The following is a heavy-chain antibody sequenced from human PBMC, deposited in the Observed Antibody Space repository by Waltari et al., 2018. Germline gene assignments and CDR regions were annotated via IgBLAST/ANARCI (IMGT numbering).Heavy chain of an antibody. Sequence: QVQLVESGGGVVQPRRSLSLSCAASGFTFSSYGIPWVRPAPGKGLEWVAVIWYDGSNKYYADSVKGRFTISRDNSKNTLYLQMNSLRAEDTAMYYCAKDSSGYYFDAFDIWGQGTMVTVSS. V-gene: IGHV3-30*18. CDR2: IWYDGSNK. D-gene: IGHD3-22*01. J-gene: IGHJ3*02. CDR3: AKDSSGYYFDAFDI. CDR1: GFTFSSYG.